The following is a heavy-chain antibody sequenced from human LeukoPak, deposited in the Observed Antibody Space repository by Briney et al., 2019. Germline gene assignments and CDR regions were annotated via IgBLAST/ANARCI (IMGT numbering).Heavy chain of an antibody. Sequence: GGSLRLSCAASGFTFSSYAMSWVRQAPGKGLEWVSGISGSGGSTYYADSVKGRFTISRDNSKNTLYLQMNSLRAEDTAVYYCAKDSPAYSSSWYYSFDYWGQGTLVTVSS. V-gene: IGHV3-23*01. J-gene: IGHJ4*02. CDR3: AKDSPAYSSSWYYSFDY. CDR1: GFTFSSYA. CDR2: ISGSGGST. D-gene: IGHD6-13*01.